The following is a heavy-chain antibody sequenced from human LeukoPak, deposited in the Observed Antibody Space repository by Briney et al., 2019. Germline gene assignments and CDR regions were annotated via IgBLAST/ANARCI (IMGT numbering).Heavy chain of an antibody. D-gene: IGHD3-3*01. CDR1: GFTFSSYW. V-gene: IGHV3-7*01. Sequence: PGGSLRLSCAASGFTFSSYWMNWARQAPGKGLEWVASINHNGNVNYYVDSVKGRFTISRDNAKNSLYLQMDSLRAEDTAVYYCARDQVEYYDFWSGYDYYGMDVWGQGTTVTVSS. CDR3: ARDQVEYYDFWSGYDYYGMDV. CDR2: INHNGNVN. J-gene: IGHJ6*02.